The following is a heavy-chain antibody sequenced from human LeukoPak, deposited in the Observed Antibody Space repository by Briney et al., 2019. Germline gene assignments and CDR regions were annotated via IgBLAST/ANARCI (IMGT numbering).Heavy chain of an antibody. V-gene: IGHV1-2*02. J-gene: IGHJ5*02. CDR2: ISPNSGDT. Sequence: ASVKVSCKASGYTFTGYYMHWVRQAPGQGLEWMGWISPNSGDTDIAQKFQGRVTMTRDTSIATSYMEVNSLTSDDTAVYYCARESACGTTNCLAPADWLDPWGQGTLVIVSS. CDR1: GYTFTGYY. D-gene: IGHD2-2*01. CDR3: ARESACGTTNCLAPADWLDP.